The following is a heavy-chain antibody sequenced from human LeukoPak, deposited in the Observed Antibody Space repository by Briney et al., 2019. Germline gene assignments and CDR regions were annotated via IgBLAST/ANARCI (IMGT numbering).Heavy chain of an antibody. V-gene: IGHV1-46*03. J-gene: IGHJ4*02. CDR3: ARHGSGSYYPAEGRVDY. CDR2: INPSVGGT. D-gene: IGHD3-10*01. CDR1: GYGFTSYY. Sequence: ASVKVSCKAFGYGFTSYYIHWVRQAPGQGLEWMGIINPSVGGTTYARKFQGRVTMTRDTSTSTVYMELSSLRSEDTAVYYCARHGSGSYYPAEGRVDYWGQGTLVTVSS.